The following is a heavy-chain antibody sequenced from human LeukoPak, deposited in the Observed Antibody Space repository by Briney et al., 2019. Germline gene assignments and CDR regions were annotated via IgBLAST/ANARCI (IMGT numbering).Heavy chain of an antibody. J-gene: IGHJ4*02. CDR3: ARRYLAWLSYYFDS. V-gene: IGHV4-39*01. CDR1: GGSINNSFYY. D-gene: IGHD3-3*01. Sequence: SETLSLTCTASGGSINNSFYYWGWVRQPPGKGLVWIGSISYTGNTYYHPSLKSRVTISVDTSKNQFSLKLTSVTAADTAVYYCARRYLAWLSYYFDSWGQGALVTVSS. CDR2: ISYTGNT.